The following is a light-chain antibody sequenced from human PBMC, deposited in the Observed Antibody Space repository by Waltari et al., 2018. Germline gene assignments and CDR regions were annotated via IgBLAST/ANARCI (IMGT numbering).Light chain of an antibody. CDR1: QSNSMD. Sequence: SCSASQSNSMDLVCYHKRPGCAPSLRFYAASTRATGVSDRFSGSWYGTDFTLTISRLEPEDFAVYYCQNHERLPATFGQGTKVEIK. CDR2: AAS. V-gene: IGKV3-20*01. CDR3: QNHERLPAT. J-gene: IGKJ1*01.